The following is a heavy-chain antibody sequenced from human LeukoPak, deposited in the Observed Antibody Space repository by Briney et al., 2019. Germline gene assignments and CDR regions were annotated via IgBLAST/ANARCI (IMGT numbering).Heavy chain of an antibody. D-gene: IGHD3-3*01. V-gene: IGHV4-39*01. CDR2: IYYSGST. Sequence: TSETLSLTCTVSGGSISSSSYYWGWIRQPPGKGLEWIGSIYYSGSTYYNPSLKSRVTISVDTSKNQFSLKLSSVTAADTAVYYCARHGPKSPDYDFWSGYYPGYFDYWGQGTLVTVFS. CDR1: GGSISSSSYY. J-gene: IGHJ4*02. CDR3: ARHGPKSPDYDFWSGYYPGYFDY.